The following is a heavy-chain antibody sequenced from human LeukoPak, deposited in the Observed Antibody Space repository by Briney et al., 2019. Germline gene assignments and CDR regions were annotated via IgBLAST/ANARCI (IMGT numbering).Heavy chain of an antibody. J-gene: IGHJ5*02. V-gene: IGHV1-69*04. CDR3: AHFNSGSGGWFDP. CDR2: IIPIFGIA. CDR1: GGTFSSYA. Sequence: GSSVKVSCKASGGTFSSYAISWVRQAPGQGLEWMGRIIPIFGIANYAQKFQGRVTITADKSTSTAYMELSSLRSEDTAVYYCAHFNSGSGGWFDPWGQEPWSPSPQ. D-gene: IGHD1-26*01.